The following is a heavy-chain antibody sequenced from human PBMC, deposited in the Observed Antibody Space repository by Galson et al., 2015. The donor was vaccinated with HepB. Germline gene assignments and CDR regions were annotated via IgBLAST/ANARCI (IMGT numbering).Heavy chain of an antibody. CDR2: ISYDGSNK. CDR3: AAGIDFWSGYYTGGY. CDR1: GFTFSSYG. V-gene: IGHV3-30*03. D-gene: IGHD3-3*01. Sequence: SLRLSCAASGFTFSSYGMHWVRQAPGKGLEWVAVISYDGSNKYYADSVKGRFTISRDNSKNTLYLQMNSLRAEDTAVYYCAAGIDFWSGYYTGGYWGQGTLVTVSS. J-gene: IGHJ4*02.